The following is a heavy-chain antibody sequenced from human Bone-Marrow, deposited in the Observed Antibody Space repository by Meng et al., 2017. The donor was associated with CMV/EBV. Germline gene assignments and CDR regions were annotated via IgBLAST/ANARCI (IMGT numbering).Heavy chain of an antibody. D-gene: IGHD1-7*01. V-gene: IGHV1-46*01. CDR3: ARENGSTDWNYGTHFDY. CDR2: INPSGGST. J-gene: IGHJ4*02. CDR1: GYTFTSYY. Sequence: ASVKVSCKASGYTFTSYYMHWVRQAPGQGLEWMGIINPSGGSTSYAQKFQGRVTMTRDTSTSTVYMELSSLRSEDTAVYYCARENGSTDWNYGTHFDYWAQGTLVTVSS.